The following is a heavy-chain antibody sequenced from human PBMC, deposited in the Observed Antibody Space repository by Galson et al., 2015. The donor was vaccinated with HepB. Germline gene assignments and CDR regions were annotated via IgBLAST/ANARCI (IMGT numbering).Heavy chain of an antibody. CDR1: GYTFTGYY. CDR3: ARVNSGYDDYGMDV. CDR2: INPNSGGT. Sequence: SVKVSCKASGYTFTGYYMHWVRQAPGQGLEWMGWINPNSGGTNYAQKFQGWVTMTRDTSISTAYMELSRLRSDDTAVYYCARVNSGYDDYGMDVWGQGTTVTVSS. V-gene: IGHV1-2*04. D-gene: IGHD1-26*01. J-gene: IGHJ6*02.